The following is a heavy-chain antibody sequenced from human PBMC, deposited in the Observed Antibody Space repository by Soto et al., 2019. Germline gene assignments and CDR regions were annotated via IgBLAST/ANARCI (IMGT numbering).Heavy chain of an antibody. CDR2: IYYSGST. CDR3: ARVGGYSGYDSDRNYYCYGMDV. J-gene: IGHJ6*02. CDR1: GGSVSSGSYY. V-gene: IGHV4-61*01. D-gene: IGHD5-12*01. Sequence: SETLSLACTVYGGSVSSGSYYWSWIRQPPGKGLEWIGYIYYSGSTNYNPSIKSQVTISVDTSKNQFSLKLSSVTAADTAVYYCARVGGYSGYDSDRNYYCYGMDVWGQGTTVTVSS.